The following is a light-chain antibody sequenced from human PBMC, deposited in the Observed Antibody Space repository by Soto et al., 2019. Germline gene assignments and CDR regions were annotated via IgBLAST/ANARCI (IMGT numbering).Light chain of an antibody. V-gene: IGKV3-15*01. CDR2: DTS. CDR3: QQYNSWPLT. Sequence: EIVVTQSPATLSVSPGERVTLSCRASQSVSSSLAWYQQRPGQAPRLLIYDTSTRAAGIAARFSGSGSGTEFTLTISSLQSEDFAVYYCQQYNSWPLTFGGGTKVHI. J-gene: IGKJ4*01. CDR1: QSVSSS.